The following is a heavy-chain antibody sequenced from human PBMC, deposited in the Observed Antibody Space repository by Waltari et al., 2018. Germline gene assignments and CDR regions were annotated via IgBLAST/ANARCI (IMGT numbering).Heavy chain of an antibody. CDR1: GFTFSNNW. V-gene: IGHV3-7*01. D-gene: IGHD6-13*01. CDR2: INQDGSEK. J-gene: IGHJ4*02. Sequence: EVQLVESGGGLVQPGGSLRLSCAASGFTFSNNWMTWVRQAPGKGLEWVANINQDGSEKDAVESGKGRFTISRDNAKNSLYLQLNSLRADDMAVYYCTRGGDDSSWYWRNWGQGTLVTVSS. CDR3: TRGGDDSSWYWRN.